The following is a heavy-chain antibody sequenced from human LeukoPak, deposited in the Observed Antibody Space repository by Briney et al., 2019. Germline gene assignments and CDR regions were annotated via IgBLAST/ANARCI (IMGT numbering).Heavy chain of an antibody. CDR3: ARGRRITLVRGVRLGAFDI. CDR1: GGSFSGYY. CDR2: INHSGST. Sequence: SETLSLTCAVYGGSFSGYYLSWIRQPPGKGLEWIGEINHSGSTNCNPSLKSGGTISVDTSKNQFSLKLSYVTAADTAVYYCARGRRITLVRGVRLGAFDIWGQGTMVTVSS. V-gene: IGHV4-34*01. D-gene: IGHD3-10*01. J-gene: IGHJ3*02.